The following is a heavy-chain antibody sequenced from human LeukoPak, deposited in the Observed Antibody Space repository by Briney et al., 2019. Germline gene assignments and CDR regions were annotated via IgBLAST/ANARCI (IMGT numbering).Heavy chain of an antibody. CDR3: ARGRQGRITIFSAGTRALDY. V-gene: IGHV4-34*01. D-gene: IGHD3-9*01. J-gene: IGHJ4*02. Sequence: LRLSCAASGFTFSNYSMNWIRQPPGKGLEWIGEINHSGSTNYNPSLKSRVTISVDTSKNQFSLKLSSVTAADTAVYYCARGRQGRITIFSAGTRALDYWGQGTLVTVSS. CDR2: INHSGST. CDR1: GFTFSNYS.